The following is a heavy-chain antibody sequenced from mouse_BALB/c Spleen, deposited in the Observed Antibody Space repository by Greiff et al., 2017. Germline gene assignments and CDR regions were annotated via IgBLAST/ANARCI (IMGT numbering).Heavy chain of an antibody. V-gene: IGHV5-4*02. CDR1: GFTFSDYY. D-gene: IGHD2-10*01. J-gene: IGHJ4*01. Sequence: DVKLVESGGGLVKPGGSLKLSCAASGFTFSDYYMYWVRQTPEKRLEWVATISDGGSYTYYPDSVKGRFTISRDNAKNNLYLQMSSLKSEDTAMYYCARSYSAMDYWGQGTSVTVSS. CDR3: ARSYSAMDY. CDR2: ISDGGSYT.